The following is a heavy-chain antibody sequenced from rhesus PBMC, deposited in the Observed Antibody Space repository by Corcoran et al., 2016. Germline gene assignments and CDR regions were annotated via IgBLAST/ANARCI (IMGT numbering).Heavy chain of an antibody. V-gene: IGHV3-100*02. CDR1: GFTFSSYE. CDR3: TRGRWSDTLFDY. D-gene: IGHD3-22*01. J-gene: IGHJ4*01. CDR2: IRESGGTT. Sequence: EVQLVESGGGLVKPGGSLRLSCVASGFTFSSYEMNWVRQDPGKGLEGVSVIRESGGTTYDADSVKGRFTISRDNDKNSLFLQMNSLRAEDTAVYYCTRGRWSDTLFDYWGQGVLVTVSS.